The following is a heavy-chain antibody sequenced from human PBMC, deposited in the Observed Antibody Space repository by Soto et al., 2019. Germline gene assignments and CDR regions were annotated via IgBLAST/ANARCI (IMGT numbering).Heavy chain of an antibody. J-gene: IGHJ3*02. CDR1: GGSISSYY. V-gene: IGHV4-59*01. CDR2: IYYSGST. D-gene: IGHD3-10*01. CDR3: ARDPFRSFGELFAFDI. Sequence: SETLSLTCTVSGGSISSYYWSWIRQPPGKGLEWIGYIYYSGSTNYNPSLKSRVTISVDTSKNQFSLKLSSVTAADTAVYYCARDPFRSFGELFAFDIWGQGTMVTVSS.